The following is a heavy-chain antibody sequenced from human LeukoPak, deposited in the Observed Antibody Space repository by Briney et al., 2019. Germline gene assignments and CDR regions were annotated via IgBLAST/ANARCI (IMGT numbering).Heavy chain of an antibody. CDR3: ARFGGVSDAPFDY. CDR1: GYSFAYFW. Sequence: GESLKISCKGSGYSFAYFWIGWVRQMPGKGLEWMGIIYPGDSSTRYSPSFQGQVALSVDTSIDTAYVQWSSLKASDTAMYYCARFGGVSDAPFDYWGQGTLVSVSS. D-gene: IGHD3-16*01. J-gene: IGHJ4*02. CDR2: IYPGDSST. V-gene: IGHV5-51*01.